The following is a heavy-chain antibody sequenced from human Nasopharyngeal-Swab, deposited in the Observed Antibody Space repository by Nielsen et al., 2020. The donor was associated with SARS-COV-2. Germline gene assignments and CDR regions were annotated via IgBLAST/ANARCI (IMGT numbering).Heavy chain of an antibody. CDR1: GYTFSGNY. D-gene: IGHD2-15*01. CDR3: ARSIIGSCRGGSCYGDQDALDV. J-gene: IGHJ3*01. V-gene: IGHV1-2*06. Sequence: ASVKVSCKASGYTFSGNYIHWVRQAPGQGLEWMGRINPKSGGTTSARLFQGRVSMTRDSSISTAYMELSRLTSDDTAVYYCARSIIGSCRGGSCYGDQDALDVWGQGTMVTVSS. CDR2: INPKSGGT.